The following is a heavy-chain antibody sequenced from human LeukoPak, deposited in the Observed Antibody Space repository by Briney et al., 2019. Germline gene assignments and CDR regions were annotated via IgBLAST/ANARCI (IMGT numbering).Heavy chain of an antibody. Sequence: ASVKVSCKASGYTFTGYYMHWVRQAPGQGLEWMGWINPNSGGTNYAQKFQGGVTMTRDTSISTAYMEPSRLRSDDTAVYYCARVAHQYCSSTSCYTFWFDPWGQGTLVTVSS. D-gene: IGHD2-2*02. J-gene: IGHJ5*02. CDR1: GYTFTGYY. CDR3: ARVAHQYCSSTSCYTFWFDP. CDR2: INPNSGGT. V-gene: IGHV1-2*02.